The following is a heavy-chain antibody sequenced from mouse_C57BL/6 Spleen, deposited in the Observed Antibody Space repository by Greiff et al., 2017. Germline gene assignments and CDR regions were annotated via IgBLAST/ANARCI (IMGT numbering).Heavy chain of an antibody. CDR1: GYTFTSYW. V-gene: IGHV1-55*01. Sequence: QVQLQQPGAELVKPGASVKMSCKASGYTFTSYWITWVKQRPGQGLEWIGDIYPGSGSTNYNEKFKSKATLTVDTSSSTAYMQLSSLTSEDSAVYYCAGDYGSSYVAMDYWGQGTSVTVSS. J-gene: IGHJ4*01. CDR2: IYPGSGST. CDR3: AGDYGSSYVAMDY. D-gene: IGHD1-1*01.